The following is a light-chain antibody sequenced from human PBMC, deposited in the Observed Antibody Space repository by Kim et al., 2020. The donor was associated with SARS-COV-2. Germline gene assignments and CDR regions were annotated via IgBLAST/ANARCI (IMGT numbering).Light chain of an antibody. J-gene: IGLJ1*01. CDR2: DVS. CDR3: SSYTSSSTLFV. V-gene: IGLV2-14*04. CDR1: SSDVGGYNY. Sequence: QSITSSCTGTSSDVGGYNYVSWYQQHPGKAPKLMIYDVSKRPSGVSNRFSGSKSGNTASLTISGLQAEDEADYYCSSYTSSSTLFVFGTGTKVTVL.